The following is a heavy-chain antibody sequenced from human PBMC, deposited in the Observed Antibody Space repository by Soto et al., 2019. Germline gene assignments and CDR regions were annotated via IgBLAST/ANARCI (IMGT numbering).Heavy chain of an antibody. CDR2: IIPIFGTA. CDR1: GGTFSSYA. V-gene: IGHV1-69*13. J-gene: IGHJ3*02. D-gene: IGHD2-15*01. Sequence: ASVKLSCKASGGTFSSYAISWVRQAPGQGLEWMGGIIPIFGTANYAQKFQGRVTITADESTSTAYMELSSLRSEDTAVYYCARDRGVVAATLAFDIWGQGTMVTVSS. CDR3: ARDRGVVAATLAFDI.